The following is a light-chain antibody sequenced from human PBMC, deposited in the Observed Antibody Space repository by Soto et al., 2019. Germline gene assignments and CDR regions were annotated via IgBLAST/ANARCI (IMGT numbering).Light chain of an antibody. J-gene: IGKJ1*01. V-gene: IGKV3-20*01. CDR1: QSVISSY. CDR3: QQYDSPRET. Sequence: EIVLTQSPGTLSLSPGERATLSCRASQSVISSYLAWYQQKPGQAPRLLIYGASNRATGIPDRFIGSGSGTDFTLTISRLEPEDFAVYYCQQYDSPRETFGQGTKVDNK. CDR2: GAS.